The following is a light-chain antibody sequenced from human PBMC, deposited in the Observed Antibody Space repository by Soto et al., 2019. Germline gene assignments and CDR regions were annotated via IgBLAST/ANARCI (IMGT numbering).Light chain of an antibody. CDR2: LGS. CDR3: MQHIAYPIT. CDR1: QSLLHSNGYNY. V-gene: IGKV2-28*01. Sequence: DIVMTQSPLSLPVTPGEPASISCRSSQSLLHSNGYNYLDWYLQKPGQSPQLLIYLGSNRASGVPDRFSGSGSGTDFTLRISRVEAEDVGVYYCMQHIAYPITFGQGTRLDIK. J-gene: IGKJ5*01.